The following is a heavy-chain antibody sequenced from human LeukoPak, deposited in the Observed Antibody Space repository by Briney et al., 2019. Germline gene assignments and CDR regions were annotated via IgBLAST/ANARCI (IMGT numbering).Heavy chain of an antibody. Sequence: PGGSLRLSCAASGFTFSSFWMHWVRQAPGKGLVWVSRINSDGSSTSYAGSVKGRFTISRDNAKNTLYLQMNSLRAEDTAVYYCAREGAYDFSTYYGMDVWGQGTTVTVSS. CDR3: AREGAYDFSTYYGMDV. CDR2: INSDGSST. D-gene: IGHD3-3*01. CDR1: GFTFSSFW. J-gene: IGHJ6*02. V-gene: IGHV3-74*01.